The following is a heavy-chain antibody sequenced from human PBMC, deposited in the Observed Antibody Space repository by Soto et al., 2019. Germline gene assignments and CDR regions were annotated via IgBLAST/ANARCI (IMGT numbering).Heavy chain of an antibody. J-gene: IGHJ4*02. CDR1: GYTLTSDG. CDR2: ISAYNGNT. V-gene: IGHV1-18*01. D-gene: IGHD1-26*01. CDR3: AGGRDIVGATVY. Sequence: APVKVSCKASGYTLTSDGSSWVRQAPGQGLEWMGWISAYNGNTNYAQKLQGRVTMTTDTSTSTAYMELRSLRSDDTAVYYCAGGRDIVGATVYWGQGTLVTVSS.